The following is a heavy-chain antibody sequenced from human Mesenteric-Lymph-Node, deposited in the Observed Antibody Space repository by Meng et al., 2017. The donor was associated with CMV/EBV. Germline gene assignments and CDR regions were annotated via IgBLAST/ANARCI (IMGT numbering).Heavy chain of an antibody. CDR3: ARVNTIAAAGTY. V-gene: IGHV1-18*01. CDR2: ISAYNGNT. D-gene: IGHD6-13*01. Sequence: ASVKVSCKASGYTFTSYGISWARQAPGQGLEWIGWISAYNGNTNYAQKLQGRVTMTTDTSTSTAYMELRSLRSDDTAVYYCARVNTIAAAGTYWGQGTLVTVSS. J-gene: IGHJ4*02. CDR1: GYTFTSYG.